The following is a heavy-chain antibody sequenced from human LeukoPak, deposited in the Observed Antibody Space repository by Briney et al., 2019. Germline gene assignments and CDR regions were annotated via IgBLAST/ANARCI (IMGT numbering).Heavy chain of an antibody. CDR1: GFTFSSYA. CDR2: ISGSGGST. V-gene: IGHV3-23*01. J-gene: IGHJ4*02. CDR3: AKDLAEYSSGWTPGGY. D-gene: IGHD6-19*01. Sequence: TGGSLRLSCAASGFTFSSYAMSWVRQAPGKGLEWVSAISGSGGSTYYADSVKGRFTISRDNSKNTLYLQMNSLRAEDTAVYYCAKDLAEYSSGWTPGGYWGQGTLVTVSS.